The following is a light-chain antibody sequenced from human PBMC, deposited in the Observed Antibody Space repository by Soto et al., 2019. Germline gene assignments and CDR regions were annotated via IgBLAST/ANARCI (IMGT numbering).Light chain of an antibody. CDR1: NIGSKS. CDR3: QVWDSSSDHRGV. Sequence: SYELTQPPSVPVAPGKTARITCGGNNIGSKSVHWYQQKPGQAPVLVIYYDSDRPSGIPERFSGSNSGNTATLTISRVEAGDEADYYCQVWDSSSDHRGVFGGGTKLTVL. V-gene: IGLV3-21*04. CDR2: YDS. J-gene: IGLJ2*01.